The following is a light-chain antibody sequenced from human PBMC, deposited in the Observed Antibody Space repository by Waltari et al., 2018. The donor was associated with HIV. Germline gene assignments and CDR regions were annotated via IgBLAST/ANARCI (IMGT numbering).Light chain of an antibody. CDR3: SSYTSSSPWV. V-gene: IGLV2-14*01. J-gene: IGLJ3*02. CDR2: DVS. CDR1: RSDVGGYNY. Sequence: QSALPQPASVSGSPGQSIPLSCSGTRSDVGGYNYFSWYQQHPGKAPKLMIYDVSNRPSGVSNRFSGSKSGNTASLTISGLQAEDEADYYCSSYTSSSPWVFGGGTKLTVL.